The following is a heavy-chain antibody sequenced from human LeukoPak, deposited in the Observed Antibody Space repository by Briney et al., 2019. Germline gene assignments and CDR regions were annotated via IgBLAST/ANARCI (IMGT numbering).Heavy chain of an antibody. D-gene: IGHD6-13*01. J-gene: IGHJ1*01. V-gene: IGHV1-2*02. CDR2: INPNSGGT. CDR3: ARDPYSSSWYRAEYFQH. Sequence: ASVKVSCKASGYTFTGYYMHWVRQAPGQGLEWMGWINPNSGGTNYAQKFQGRVTMTRDTSISTAYMELSRLRSDDTAVYYCARDPYSSSWYRAEYFQHWGQGTPATVSS. CDR1: GYTFTGYY.